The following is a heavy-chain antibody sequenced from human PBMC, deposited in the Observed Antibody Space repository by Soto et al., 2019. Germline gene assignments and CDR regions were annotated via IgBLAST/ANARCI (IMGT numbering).Heavy chain of an antibody. V-gene: IGHV6-1*01. Sequence: NPSQTLSLTCVISGDSVSSNSAAWNWIRQSPSRGLAWLGRTYYRSKWYNDYAVSVKSRITINPDTSKNQFSLQLNSVTPEDTAVYYCARDTYYDFWSGTPGGMDVWGQGTTVTVSS. J-gene: IGHJ6*02. CDR3: ARDTYYDFWSGTPGGMDV. D-gene: IGHD3-3*01. CDR2: TYYRSKWYN. CDR1: GDSVSSNSAA.